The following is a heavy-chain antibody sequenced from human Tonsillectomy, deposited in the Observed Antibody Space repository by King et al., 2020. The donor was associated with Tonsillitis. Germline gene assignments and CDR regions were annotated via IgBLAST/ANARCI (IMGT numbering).Heavy chain of an antibody. CDR3: ARGDMWGSRPFQH. J-gene: IGHJ1*01. V-gene: IGHV4-59*01. CDR1: GGSISSYY. CDR2: IYYSGST. Sequence: QLQESGPGLVKPSETLSLTCTVSGGSISSYYWSWIRQPPGKSLEWIGYIYYSGSTNYNPSLKSRVPMSVATSKNQFSLKLSSVTAADTAVYYCARGDMWGSRPFQHWGQGTLVTVSS. D-gene: IGHD6-13*01.